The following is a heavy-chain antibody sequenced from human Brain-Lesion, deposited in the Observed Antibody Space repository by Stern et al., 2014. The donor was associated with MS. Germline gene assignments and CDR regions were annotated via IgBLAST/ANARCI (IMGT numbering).Heavy chain of an antibody. Sequence: QVQLMQSGAEVKKPGASVKVSCKTSGYIFTGYYIHWVRQAPGQGLEWMAWINPNNGGTTYAQKFQGRVTMSRDTSISTAYVELSSLTSDDTAVYYCARDQRGITIFGVVTDYYYLGMDVWGQGTTVTVSS. CDR1: GYIFTGYY. J-gene: IGHJ6*02. CDR2: INPNNGGT. CDR3: ARDQRGITIFGVVTDYYYLGMDV. D-gene: IGHD3-3*01. V-gene: IGHV1-2*02.